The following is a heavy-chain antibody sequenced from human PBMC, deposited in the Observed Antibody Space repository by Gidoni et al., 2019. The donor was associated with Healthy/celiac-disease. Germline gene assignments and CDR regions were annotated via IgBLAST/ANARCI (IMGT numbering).Heavy chain of an antibody. CDR3: AADYGSGSYYSPPYDY. J-gene: IGHJ4*02. CDR2: ISISGSTI. V-gene: IGHV3-48*03. D-gene: IGHD3-10*01. Sequence: EVQLVESGGGLVQPGGSLRLSCAASGCTFSSYEMNWVRQAPGKGLEWVSYISISGSTIYYADSVKGRFTISRDNAKNSLYLQMNSLRAEDTAVYYCAADYGSGSYYSPPYDYWGQGTLVTVSS. CDR1: GCTFSSYE.